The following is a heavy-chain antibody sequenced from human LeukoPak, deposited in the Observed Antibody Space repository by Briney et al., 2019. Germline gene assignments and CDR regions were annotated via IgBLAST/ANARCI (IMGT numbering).Heavy chain of an antibody. J-gene: IGHJ4*02. CDR3: AKQDHYDFWSGYQHFDY. D-gene: IGHD3-3*01. CDR2: ISVSGGST. Sequence: GGSLRLSCAASGFTFSSYAMSWVRQAPGKGLEWVSAISVSGGSTYYADSVKGRFTISRDNSKNTLYLQMNSLRAEDTAVYYCAKQDHYDFWSGYQHFDYWGQGTLVTVSS. V-gene: IGHV3-23*01. CDR1: GFTFSSYA.